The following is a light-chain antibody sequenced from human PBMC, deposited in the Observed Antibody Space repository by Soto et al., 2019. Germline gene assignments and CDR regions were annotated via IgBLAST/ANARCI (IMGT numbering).Light chain of an antibody. CDR3: QQYNSYIT. J-gene: IGKJ5*01. Sequence: IQMTQIPSALPASVVDTITIICRASESISSWLAWYQQKPGKAPKLLIYDASSLESGVPSRFSGSGSGTEFTLTISSLQPDDFATYYCQQYNSYITFGQGTRLEIK. CDR1: ESISSW. CDR2: DAS. V-gene: IGKV1-5*02.